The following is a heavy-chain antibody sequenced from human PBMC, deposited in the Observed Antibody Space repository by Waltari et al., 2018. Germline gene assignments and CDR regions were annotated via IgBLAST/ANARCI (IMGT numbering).Heavy chain of an antibody. D-gene: IGHD2-15*01. CDR2: ISTYTHST. CDR3: ARDRDYSSGAPPAF. J-gene: IGHJ4*02. V-gene: IGHV1-18*01. CDR1: GYTFDTYG. Sequence: QVQLVQSENEVRKPGASVRISCKASGYTFDTYGIRWMRQAPGQALEWVGWISTYTHSTDYAEKFQGRVTMTTDKSTATVYLDLRSLGSDDSAVYFCARDRDYSSGAPPAFWGQGTQVTVSS.